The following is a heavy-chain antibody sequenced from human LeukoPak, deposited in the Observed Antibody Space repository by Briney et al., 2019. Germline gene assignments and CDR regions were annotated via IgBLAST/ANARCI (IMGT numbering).Heavy chain of an antibody. CDR1: GFTFSSYA. CDR3: AKDLASTVRGANY. Sequence: GGSLRLSCAASGFTFSSYAMSWVRQAPGKGLEWVSAISGSGGSTYYADPVKGRFTISRDNSKNTLYLQMNSLRAEDTAVYYCAKDLASTVRGANYWGQGTLVTVSS. J-gene: IGHJ4*02. CDR2: ISGSGGST. D-gene: IGHD4-4*01. V-gene: IGHV3-23*01.